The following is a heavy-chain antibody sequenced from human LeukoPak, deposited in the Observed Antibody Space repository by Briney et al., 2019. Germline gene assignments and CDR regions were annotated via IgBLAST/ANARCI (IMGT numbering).Heavy chain of an antibody. D-gene: IGHD1-26*01. CDR3: ARQWELGGTSDY. CDR2: IVPIFGTA. CDR1: GGTFSSYA. Sequence: SVKVSYKASGGTFSSYAISWVRQAPGQGLEWMGGIVPIFGTANYAQKFQGRVTITTDESTSTAYMELSSLRSEDTAVYYCARQWELGGTSDYWGQGTLVTVSS. V-gene: IGHV1-69*05. J-gene: IGHJ4*02.